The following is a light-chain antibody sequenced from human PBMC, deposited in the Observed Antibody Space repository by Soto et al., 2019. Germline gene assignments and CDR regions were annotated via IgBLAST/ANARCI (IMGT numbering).Light chain of an antibody. CDR2: GAS. Sequence: EIVLTQSPGTLSLSPGERATLSCRASQSVSSSYLAWYQQKPGQAPRLLIYGASSRATGIPDRCSGSGSGTDFTLTSSRLEPEDFAVYYCQQYGSSPTFGPGTKVDIK. CDR3: QQYGSSPT. J-gene: IGKJ3*01. CDR1: QSVSSSY. V-gene: IGKV3-20*01.